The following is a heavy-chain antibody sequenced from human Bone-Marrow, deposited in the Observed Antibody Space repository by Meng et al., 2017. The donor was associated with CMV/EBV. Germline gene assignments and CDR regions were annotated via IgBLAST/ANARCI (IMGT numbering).Heavy chain of an antibody. CDR3: ARMSMTTVTENWFDP. CDR1: GGTFSSYA. CDR2: IIPIFGTA. V-gene: IGHV1-69*05. J-gene: IGHJ5*02. D-gene: IGHD4-11*01. Sequence: SVKVSCKASGGTFSSYAISWVRQAPGQGLEWMGGIIPIFGTANYAQKFQGRVTITTDESTSTAYMELSSLRSEDMAVYYCARMSMTTVTENWFDPWGQGTLVTVSS.